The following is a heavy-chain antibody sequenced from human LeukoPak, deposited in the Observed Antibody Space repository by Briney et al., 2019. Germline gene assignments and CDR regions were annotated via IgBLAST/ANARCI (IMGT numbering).Heavy chain of an antibody. CDR3: ASSSGWQRREYYFDY. CDR2: IIPIFGTA. V-gene: IGHV1-69*05. J-gene: IGHJ4*02. CDR1: GGTFSSYA. Sequence: SVKVSCKASGGTFSSYAISWVRQAPGQGLEWMGRIIPIFGTANYAQKFQGRVTITTDESTSTAYMELSSLRSEDTAVYYCASSSGWQRREYYFDYWGQGTLVTVSS. D-gene: IGHD6-19*01.